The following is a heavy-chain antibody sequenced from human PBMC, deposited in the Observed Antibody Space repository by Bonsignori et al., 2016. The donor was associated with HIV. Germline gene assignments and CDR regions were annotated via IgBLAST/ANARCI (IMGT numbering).Heavy chain of an antibody. V-gene: IGHV1-8*01. CDR2: MNPNSGNT. CDR3: ARRVYDFWSGYYSYYYYYMDV. D-gene: IGHD3-3*01. J-gene: IGHJ6*03. Sequence: WVRQAPGQGLEWMGWMNPNSGNTGYAQKFQGRVTMTRNTSISTAYMELSSLRSEDTAVYYCARRVYDFWSGYYSYYYYYMDVWGKGTTVTVSS.